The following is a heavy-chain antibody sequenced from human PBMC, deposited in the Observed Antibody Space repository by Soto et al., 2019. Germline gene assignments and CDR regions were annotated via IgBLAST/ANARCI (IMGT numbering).Heavy chain of an antibody. Sequence: QVQLQESGPRLVEASQTLSLTCTVSNASITSSGYYWSCVRQPPGKRLEWIGYIYHSGSTFYSPPKQSRLIMSVDTSKNQFILTLRFVTAAETAVYHCARMSGTYYVPGYLGQATLVTVSS. CDR3: ARMSGTYYVPGY. D-gene: IGHD1-26*01. CDR1: NASITSSGYY. V-gene: IGHV4-31*03. J-gene: IGHJ4*02. CDR2: IYHSGST.